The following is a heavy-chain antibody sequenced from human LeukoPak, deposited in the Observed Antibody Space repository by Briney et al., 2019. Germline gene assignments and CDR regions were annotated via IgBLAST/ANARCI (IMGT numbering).Heavy chain of an antibody. J-gene: IGHJ4*02. Sequence: SETLSLTCAVYGGSFSGYYWSWIRQPPGKGLEWIGEINHSGSTNYNPSLKSRVTIPVDTSKNQFSLKLSSVTAADTAVYYCARGRGYIVVVVAATRRGYFDYWGQGTLVTVSS. V-gene: IGHV4-34*01. D-gene: IGHD2-15*01. CDR2: INHSGST. CDR1: GGSFSGYY. CDR3: ARGRGYIVVVVAATRRGYFDY.